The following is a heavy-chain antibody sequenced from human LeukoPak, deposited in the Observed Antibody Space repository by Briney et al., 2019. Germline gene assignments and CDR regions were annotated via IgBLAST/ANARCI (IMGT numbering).Heavy chain of an antibody. Sequence: SETLSLTCTVSGGSISSSSYYWGWIRQPPGKGLEWIGSIYYSGSTYYNPSLKSRVTISVDTSKNQFSLKLSSVTAADTAVYYCARVRYYYDSSDYNDAFDIWGQGTMVTVSS. J-gene: IGHJ3*02. CDR2: IYYSGST. V-gene: IGHV4-39*07. CDR1: GGSISSSSYY. CDR3: ARVRYYYDSSDYNDAFDI. D-gene: IGHD3-22*01.